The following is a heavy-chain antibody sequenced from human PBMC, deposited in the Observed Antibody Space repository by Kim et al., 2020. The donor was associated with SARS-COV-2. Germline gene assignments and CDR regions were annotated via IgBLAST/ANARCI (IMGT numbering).Heavy chain of an antibody. V-gene: IGHV3-48*02. CDR3: ARSSFDY. CDR2: SSSTI. J-gene: IGHJ4*02. Sequence: SSSTIYHADSVKGRFTISRDNAKNSLYLQMNSLRDEDTAVYYCARSSFDYWGQGTLVTVSS.